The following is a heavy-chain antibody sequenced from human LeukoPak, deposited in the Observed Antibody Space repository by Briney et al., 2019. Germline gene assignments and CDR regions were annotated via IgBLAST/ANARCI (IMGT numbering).Heavy chain of an antibody. CDR1: GGSISSSSYY. D-gene: IGHD3-16*01. V-gene: IGHV4-39*07. CDR3: ARGRGSPSWYFDY. J-gene: IGHJ4*02. CDR2: IYYSGST. Sequence: RTSETLSLTCTVSGGSISSSSYYWGWIRQPPGKGLEWIGSIYYSGSTYYNPSLKSRITISVDTSKNQFSLKLSSVTAADTAVYYCARGRGSPSWYFDYWGQGTQVTVDS.